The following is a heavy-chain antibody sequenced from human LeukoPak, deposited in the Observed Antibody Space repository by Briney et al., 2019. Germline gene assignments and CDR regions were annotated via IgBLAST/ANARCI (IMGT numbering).Heavy chain of an antibody. J-gene: IGHJ4*02. Sequence: SVKVSCKASGGTFSSYAISWVRQAPGQGREWMGGIIPIFGTANYAQKFQGRVTITADESTSTAYMELSSLRSEDTAVYYCARDGSSIAARRPFDYWGQGTLVTVSS. CDR2: IIPIFGTA. D-gene: IGHD6-6*01. CDR3: ARDGSSIAARRPFDY. CDR1: GGTFSSYA. V-gene: IGHV1-69*13.